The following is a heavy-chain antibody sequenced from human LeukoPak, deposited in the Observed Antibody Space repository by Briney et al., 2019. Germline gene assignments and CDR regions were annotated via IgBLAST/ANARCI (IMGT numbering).Heavy chain of an antibody. CDR2: IIPIFGTA. V-gene: IGHV1-69*13. CDR1: GYTFTSYD. J-gene: IGHJ6*02. Sequence: SVTVSCKASGYTFTSYDINWVRQAPGQGLEWMGGIIPIFGTANYAQKFQGRVTITADESTSTAYMELSSLRSEDTAVYYCASRIAAAVTELLYYYYGMDVWGQGTTVTVSS. D-gene: IGHD6-13*01. CDR3: ASRIAAAVTELLYYYYGMDV.